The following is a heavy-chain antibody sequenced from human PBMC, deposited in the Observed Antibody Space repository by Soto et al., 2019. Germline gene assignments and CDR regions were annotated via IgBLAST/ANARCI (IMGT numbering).Heavy chain of an antibody. CDR1: GGSISSSY. V-gene: IGHV4-59*01. CDR2: IYYSGST. CDR3: ARRRSGTYYNFEYNWFDP. Sequence: SETLSLTCNVSGGSISSSYWSWIRQPPGKGLEWIGYIYYSGSTNYNPSLKSRVTITVDTSKNQFSLKVNSVTAADTAGYYCARRRSGTYYNFEYNWFDPWGQGTLVTVSS. J-gene: IGHJ5*02. D-gene: IGHD3-10*01.